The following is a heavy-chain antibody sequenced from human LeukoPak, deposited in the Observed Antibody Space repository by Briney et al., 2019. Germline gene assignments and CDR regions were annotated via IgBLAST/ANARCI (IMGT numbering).Heavy chain of an antibody. V-gene: IGHV4-59*01. CDR3: ARDSIPLPHDAFDI. CDR2: VYKSGLF. Sequence: PSETLSLTCSVSGDSTTSYYWGWIRQSPGKGPEWLGYVYKSGLFDYNSSLRGRVTMSIDRSKTQFSLRLRSVTAADTAVYYCARDSIPLPHDAFDIWGQGTMVTVSS. CDR1: GDSTTSYY. J-gene: IGHJ3*02. D-gene: IGHD3-3*02.